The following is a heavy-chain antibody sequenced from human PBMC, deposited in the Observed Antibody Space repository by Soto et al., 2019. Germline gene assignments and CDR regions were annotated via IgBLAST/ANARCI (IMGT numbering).Heavy chain of an antibody. V-gene: IGHV3-48*03. CDR3: ARDQEYSSPSIDY. CDR1: GFTFSSYE. CDR2: ISSSGSTI. Sequence: GGSLRLSCAASGFTFSSYEMNWVRQAPGKGLEWVSYISSSGSTIYYADSVKGRFTISRDNAKNSLYLQMNSLRAEDTAVYYCARDQEYSSPSIDYRGQGTLVTVSS. D-gene: IGHD6-6*01. J-gene: IGHJ4*02.